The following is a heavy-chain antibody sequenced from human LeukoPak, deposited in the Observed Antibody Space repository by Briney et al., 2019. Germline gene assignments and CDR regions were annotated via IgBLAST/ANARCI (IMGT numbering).Heavy chain of an antibody. CDR2: FHYSGST. J-gene: IGHJ6*02. Sequence: PSETLSLTCTVSGDSISSSSNYWDWIRQPPGAGLAWIGTFHYSGSTNYNPSLKSRVTISVDTSKNQFSLKLSSVTAADTAVYYCARGQNYYYYYGMDVWGQGTTVTVSS. CDR3: ARGQNYYYYYGMDV. V-gene: IGHV4-39*07. CDR1: GDSISSSSNY.